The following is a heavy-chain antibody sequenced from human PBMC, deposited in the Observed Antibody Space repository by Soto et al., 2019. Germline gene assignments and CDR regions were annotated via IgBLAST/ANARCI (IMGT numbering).Heavy chain of an antibody. CDR1: GFTFSDYA. D-gene: IGHD3-22*01. V-gene: IGHV3-30*18. Sequence: GGSLRLSCAASGFTFSDYAMHWVRQAPGKGLEWVAVVSHDGRNTHYADSVKGRFTISRDSSKNTVSLEMTSLRAEDTAVYYCAKVYHDSSGYHKYFFTYWGQGTLVTVPS. J-gene: IGHJ4*02. CDR3: AKVYHDSSGYHKYFFTY. CDR2: VSHDGRNT.